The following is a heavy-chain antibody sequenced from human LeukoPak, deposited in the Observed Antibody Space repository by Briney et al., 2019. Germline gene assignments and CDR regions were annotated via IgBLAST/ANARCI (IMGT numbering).Heavy chain of an antibody. CDR1: GGSISSYY. D-gene: IGHD2-15*01. CDR3: ASFYCSGGSCYQYYYYYYMDV. J-gene: IGHJ6*03. CDR2: IYFSGST. Sequence: SETLSLTCTVSGGSISSYYWSWIRQPPGKGLEWIGSIYFSGSTNYNPSLKSRVTTSVDTSKNQFSLKLSSVTAADTAVYYCASFYCSGGSCYQYYYYYYMDVWGKGTTVTISS. V-gene: IGHV4-59*08.